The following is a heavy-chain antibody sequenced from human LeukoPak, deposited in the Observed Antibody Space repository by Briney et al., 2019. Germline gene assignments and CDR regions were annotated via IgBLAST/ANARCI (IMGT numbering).Heavy chain of an antibody. Sequence: GGPLRLSCTASGFTFSSFGMHWVRQAPGKGLEYVSTISSNGVTTFYASSVRGRFTISRDNSKNTLYLQLGSLTTEDMAVYYCARTSREERTLVLFDYWGQGTLVTVSS. CDR3: ARTSREERTLVLFDY. CDR2: ISSNGVTT. CDR1: GFTFSSFG. J-gene: IGHJ4*02. D-gene: IGHD2-8*02. V-gene: IGHV3-64*01.